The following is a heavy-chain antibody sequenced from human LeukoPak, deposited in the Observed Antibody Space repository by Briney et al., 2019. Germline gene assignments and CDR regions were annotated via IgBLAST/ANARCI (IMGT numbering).Heavy chain of an antibody. CDR3: AREERRGYNYGSVYYYYGMDV. Sequence: GGSLRLSCAASGFTFSDSYMSWIRQAPGKGLEWVSYISSSGSTIYYADSVKGRFTISRDNAKNSLYLQMNSLRAEDTAVYYCAREERRGYNYGSVYYYYGMDVWGQGTTVTVSS. CDR1: GFTFSDSY. J-gene: IGHJ6*02. V-gene: IGHV3-11*01. CDR2: ISSSGSTI. D-gene: IGHD5-18*01.